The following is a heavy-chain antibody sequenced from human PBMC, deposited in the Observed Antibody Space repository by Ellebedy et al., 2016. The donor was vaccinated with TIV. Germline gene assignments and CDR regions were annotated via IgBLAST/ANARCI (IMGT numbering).Heavy chain of an antibody. CDR1: GFIISDDW. V-gene: IGHV3-7*03. CDR2: INPAGSAE. J-gene: IGHJ3*02. Sequence: GESLKISCEVSGFIISDDWMSWVRQAPGKGLEWVAHINPAGSAEYYVDSVKGRFTISRDNAKNSLYLQMNSLRAEDTAVYYCASGHRGISFGIWGQGTMVTVSS. CDR3: ASGHRGISFGI. D-gene: IGHD3-16*01.